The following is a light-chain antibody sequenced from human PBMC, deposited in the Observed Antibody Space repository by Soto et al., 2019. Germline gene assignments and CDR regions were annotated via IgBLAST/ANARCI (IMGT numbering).Light chain of an antibody. CDR2: DPS. V-gene: IGKV3-15*01. CDR3: QQYDDWPLS. CDR1: QDISTY. Sequence: DIEMTQSPSTLSVSLGERATLSCRASQDISTYLAWYQQKPGQAPKLLIYDPSTMATGTPARFSGSGSGTEFTFTISSLQAEDFVAYYCQQYDDWPLSFGGGTTVEVK. J-gene: IGKJ4*01.